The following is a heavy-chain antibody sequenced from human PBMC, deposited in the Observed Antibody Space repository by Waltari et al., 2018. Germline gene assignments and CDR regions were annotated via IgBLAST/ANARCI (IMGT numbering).Heavy chain of an antibody. CDR2: INQSAST. CDR1: GGSFSGYY. J-gene: IGHJ4*02. CDR3: ARTMVRGRRGGFDY. Sequence: QVQLQQWGAGLLKPSETLSLTCAVYGGSFSGYYWSWIRQPPGKGLEWIGEINQSASTNYNPSLKSRGTISVDTSKNQFSLKLSSGTAADTAVYYCARTMVRGRRGGFDYWGQGTLVTVSS. D-gene: IGHD3-10*01. V-gene: IGHV4-34*01.